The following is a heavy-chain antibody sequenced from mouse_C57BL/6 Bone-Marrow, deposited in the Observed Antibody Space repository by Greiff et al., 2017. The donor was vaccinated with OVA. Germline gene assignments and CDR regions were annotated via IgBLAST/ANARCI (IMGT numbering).Heavy chain of an antibody. CDR1: GYTFTDYN. CDR2: INPNNGGT. J-gene: IGHJ2*01. V-gene: IGHV1-18*01. CDR3: ARVRDYDTEVHFDY. Sequence: VQLQQSGPELVKPGASVKIPCKASGYTFTDYNMDWVKQSHGKSLKWIGDINPNNGGTIYNQKFKGKATLTVDKSSSTAYMELRSLTSEDTAVYYCARVRDYDTEVHFDYWGQGTTLTVSS. D-gene: IGHD2-4*01.